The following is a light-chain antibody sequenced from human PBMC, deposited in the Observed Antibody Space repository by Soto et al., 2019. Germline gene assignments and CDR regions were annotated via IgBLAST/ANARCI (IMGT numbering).Light chain of an antibody. CDR2: RAS. V-gene: IGKV3-15*01. Sequence: ILMTQSPASLSVSPGERATLSCRASQNIYSNIAWYQQRPGQAPRLLIYRASTRATGVPARFSGSGSGTEFTLTISSLQSEDFAVYYCQQYGSSPYTFGLGTKLEIK. J-gene: IGKJ2*01. CDR1: QNIYSN. CDR3: QQYGSSPYT.